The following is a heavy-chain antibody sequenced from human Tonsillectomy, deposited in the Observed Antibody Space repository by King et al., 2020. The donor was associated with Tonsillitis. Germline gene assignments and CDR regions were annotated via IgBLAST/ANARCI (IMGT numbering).Heavy chain of an antibody. CDR3: ARDYDSSGYSHFQH. Sequence: MQLQESGPGLVKPSETLSLTCNVSGGSISNSYYYWGWIRQPPGKGLEWIGSVYSSGSTYYNPSLKSRVTISVDTSKNQFSLKLNSVTAADTAVYYCARDYDSSGYSHFQHWGQGTLVTVSS. CDR2: VYSSGST. CDR1: GGSISNSYYY. V-gene: IGHV4-39*02. J-gene: IGHJ1*01. D-gene: IGHD3-22*01.